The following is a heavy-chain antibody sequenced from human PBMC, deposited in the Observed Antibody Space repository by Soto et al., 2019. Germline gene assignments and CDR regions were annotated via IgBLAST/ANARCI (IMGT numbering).Heavy chain of an antibody. J-gene: IGHJ6*02. CDR1: GYTFTSYA. V-gene: IGHV1-3*01. Sequence: ASVKVSRKASGYTFTSYAMHWVRQAPGQRLEWMGWINAGNGNTKYSQKFQGRVTITRDTSASTAYMELSSLRSGDTAVYYCARDPVRLSGDGRPPPYYYYYGMDVWGQGTTVTVSS. CDR2: INAGNGNT. CDR3: ARDPVRLSGDGRPPPYYYYYGMDV. D-gene: IGHD3-3*01.